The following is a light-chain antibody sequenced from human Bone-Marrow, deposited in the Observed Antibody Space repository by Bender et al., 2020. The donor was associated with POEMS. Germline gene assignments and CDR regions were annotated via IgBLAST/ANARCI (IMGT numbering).Light chain of an antibody. CDR2: DND. CDR3: GTWDTSRSASHV. J-gene: IGLJ1*01. V-gene: IGLV1-51*01. Sequence: QSVLTQPPSVSAAPGQKVTISCSGSSSNIGNNYVSWYQQLPGAAPKLLIYDNDQRPSGISDRFSGSKSGKSATLGIAGLQTGDEADYYCGTWDTSRSASHVFGTGTKVTVL. CDR1: SSNIGNNY.